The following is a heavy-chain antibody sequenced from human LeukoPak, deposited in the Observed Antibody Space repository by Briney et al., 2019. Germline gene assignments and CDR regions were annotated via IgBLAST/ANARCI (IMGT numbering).Heavy chain of an antibody. CDR3: ARGRTYYDILTGQGRRGYWFDP. D-gene: IGHD3-9*01. V-gene: IGHV4-34*01. J-gene: IGHJ5*02. CDR1: GASFSGYY. Sequence: SETLSLTCAVYGASFSGYYWSWIRQPPGKGLEWIGEINHSGSTNYNPSLKSRVTISVDTSKNQFSLKLSSVTAADTAVYYCARGRTYYDILTGQGRRGYWFDPWGQGTLVTVPS. CDR2: INHSGST.